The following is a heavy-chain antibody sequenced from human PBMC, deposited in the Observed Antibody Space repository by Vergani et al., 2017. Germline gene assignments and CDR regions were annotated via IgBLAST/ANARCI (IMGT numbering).Heavy chain of an antibody. CDR2: ISYDGSNK. CDR3: ARGASGDYVSSFDY. Sequence: QVQLVESGGGVVQPGRSLRLSCAASGFTFSRYAMHWVRQAPGKGLEWVAVISYDGSNKYYADSVKGRFTISRDNSKNTLYLQMNSLRAEDTAVYYCARGASGDYVSSFDYWGRGTLVTVSS. D-gene: IGHD4-17*01. J-gene: IGHJ4*02. V-gene: IGHV3-30-3*01. CDR1: GFTFSRYA.